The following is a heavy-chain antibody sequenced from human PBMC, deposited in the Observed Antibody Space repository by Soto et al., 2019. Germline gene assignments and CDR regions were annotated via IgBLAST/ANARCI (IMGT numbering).Heavy chain of an antibody. CDR2: IIPIFGTA. J-gene: IGHJ4*02. Sequence: GASVKVSCKASGGTFSSYAISWVRQAPGQGLEWMGGIIPIFGTANYAQKFQGRVTITADESTSTAYMELSSLRSEDTAVYYCARDRTGTYYFDYWGQGTLVTVSS. V-gene: IGHV1-69*13. D-gene: IGHD1-7*01. CDR3: ARDRTGTYYFDY. CDR1: GGTFSSYA.